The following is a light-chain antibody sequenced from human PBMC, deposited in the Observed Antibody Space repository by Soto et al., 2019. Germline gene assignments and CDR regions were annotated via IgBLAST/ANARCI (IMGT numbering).Light chain of an antibody. CDR3: LQDYNYPRT. V-gene: IGKV1-6*01. J-gene: IGKJ1*01. CDR2: AAS. CDR1: QDIRND. Sequence: AIQMTQFPSSLSASVRDRVTVTCRASQDIRNDLGWYQQKPGKAPKLLIYAASSLQSGVPSRFSGSGSGTDFTLTISSLQPEDFATYYCLQDYNYPRTFGQGTKVDIK.